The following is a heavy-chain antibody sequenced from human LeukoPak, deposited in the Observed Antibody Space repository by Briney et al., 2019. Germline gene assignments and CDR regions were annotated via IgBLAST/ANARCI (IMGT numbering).Heavy chain of an antibody. J-gene: IGHJ3*02. D-gene: IGHD3-9*01. Sequence: ASVKVSCKASGYTFTSYDINWVRQATGQGLEWMGWMNPNSGNTGYAQKFQGRVTMTRNTSISTAYMELSSLRSEDTAVYYCARVLQYYDILTGYFRSIYDAFDIWGQGTMVTVSS. V-gene: IGHV1-8*01. CDR2: MNPNSGNT. CDR3: ARVLQYYDILTGYFRSIYDAFDI. CDR1: GYTFTSYD.